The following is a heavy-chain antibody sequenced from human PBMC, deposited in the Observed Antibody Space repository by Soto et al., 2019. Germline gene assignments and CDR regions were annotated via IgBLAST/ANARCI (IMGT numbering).Heavy chain of an antibody. CDR3: ARDIGKSGYDLCFDY. J-gene: IGHJ4*02. V-gene: IGHV3-33*01. CDR1: GFTFSSYG. CDR2: IWYDGSNK. Sequence: QVQLVESGGGVVQPGRSLRLSCEASGFTFSSYGMHWVRQARGKGLEWVAVIWYDGSNKYYADSVKGRFTISRDNSKNTLYLKMNSLRAEDTAVYYCARDIGKSGYDLCFDYWGQGTLLTVSS. D-gene: IGHD5-12*01.